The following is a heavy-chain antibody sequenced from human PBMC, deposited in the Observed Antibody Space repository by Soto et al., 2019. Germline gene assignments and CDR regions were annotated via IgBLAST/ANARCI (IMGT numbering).Heavy chain of an antibody. CDR2: ISGTSTYI. J-gene: IGHJ4*02. CDR3: ARGYSNGRHDS. Sequence: GGSLRLSCAACAFTFSSYSMNWVRQAPGKGLEWVSSISGTSTYIYYADSVKGRFTISRDNAKNSLYLQMNSLRVEDSAVYYCARGYSNGRHDSWGQGTLVTVSS. CDR1: AFTFSSYS. D-gene: IGHD6-19*01. V-gene: IGHV3-21*01.